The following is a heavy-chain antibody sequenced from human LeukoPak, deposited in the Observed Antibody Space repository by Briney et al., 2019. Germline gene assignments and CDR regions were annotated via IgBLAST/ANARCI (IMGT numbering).Heavy chain of an antibody. CDR3: AREGYCSSTSCYGAFDI. J-gene: IGHJ3*02. CDR1: GGSISSYY. V-gene: IGHV4-59*01. D-gene: IGHD2-2*01. CDR2: IYYSGST. Sequence: SETLSLTCTVSGGSISSYYWSWIRQPPGKGLEWIGYIYYSGSTNYNPSLKSRVTISVDTSKNQFSLKLSSVTAADTAVYYCAREGYCSSTSCYGAFDIWGQGTMVTVSS.